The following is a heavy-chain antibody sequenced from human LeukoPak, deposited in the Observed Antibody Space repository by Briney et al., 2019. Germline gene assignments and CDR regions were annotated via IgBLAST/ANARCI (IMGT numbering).Heavy chain of an antibody. CDR1: GFTFSYYT. D-gene: IGHD6-13*01. J-gene: IGHJ4*02. V-gene: IGHV3-21*01. Sequence: PGGSLRLSCAASGFTFSYYTINWVRQAPGKGLEWVSSISSSGNYIYYADSVKGRFTISRDNAKNSLHLQMNSLRAEDTAVYYCARVFGQQPPNYWGQGTPVTVSS. CDR2: ISSSGNYI. CDR3: ARVFGQQPPNY.